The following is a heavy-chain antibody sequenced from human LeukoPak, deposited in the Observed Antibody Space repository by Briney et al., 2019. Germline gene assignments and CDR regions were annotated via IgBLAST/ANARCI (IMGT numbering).Heavy chain of an antibody. J-gene: IGHJ4*02. V-gene: IGHV3-48*03. D-gene: IGHD4-17*01. CDR1: GFTFSSYE. CDR3: AKEAALRD. Sequence: GGSLRLSCAASGFTFSSYEMNWVRPAPGKGLEWVSYISSSGSTIYYAGSVQGRFTISRDNAKNSLYLQMNSLRAEDTAVYYCAKEAALRDWGQGTLVTVSS. CDR2: ISSSGSTI.